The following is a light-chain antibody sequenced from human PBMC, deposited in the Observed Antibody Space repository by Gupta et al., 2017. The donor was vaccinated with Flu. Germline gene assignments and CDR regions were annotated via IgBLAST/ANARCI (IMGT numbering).Light chain of an antibody. Sequence: QSVLMQPPSVSAAPGQKVTISCSGSSSNIGNHYVSWFQRLPGTAPKLLIYENNKRPSGIPDRFSGSKSGTSATLSINGLHTGDEADYYCGTWDSTHWVFGGGTKLTVL. V-gene: IGLV1-51*02. CDR2: ENN. J-gene: IGLJ3*02. CDR3: GTWDSTHWV. CDR1: SSNIGNHY.